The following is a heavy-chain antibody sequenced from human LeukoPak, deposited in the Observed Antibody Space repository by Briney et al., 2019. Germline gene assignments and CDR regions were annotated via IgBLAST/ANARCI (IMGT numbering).Heavy chain of an antibody. CDR3: ARHSAPRACPPPRIAAAGPFDY. D-gene: IGHD6-13*01. J-gene: IGHJ4*02. Sequence: GGSLRLSCAASGFTFSSYWMSWGRQAPGKGLEWVANIKQDGSEKSYVDAVKGRFTSSRDKDKNSVYLQMNSPTAQATAVYYCARHSAPRACPPPRIAAAGPFDYWGQGTLVTVSS. CDR1: GFTFSSYW. CDR2: IKQDGSEK. V-gene: IGHV3-7*01.